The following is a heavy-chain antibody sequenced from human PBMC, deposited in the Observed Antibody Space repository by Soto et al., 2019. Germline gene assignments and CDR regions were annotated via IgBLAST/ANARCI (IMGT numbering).Heavy chain of an antibody. J-gene: IGHJ5*02. CDR3: AKEGAAVGLGWFGP. CDR2: ISGSGDAT. V-gene: IGHV3-23*01. Sequence: PGGSLRLSCAASGFTFSNYAMSWVRQAPGKGLEWVSAISGSGDATYSVDSLRGRFAISRDNSKNTLYLQMNSLRAEDTAIYYCAKEGAAVGLGWFGPWGQGTLVTVSS. CDR1: GFTFSNYA. D-gene: IGHD6-13*01.